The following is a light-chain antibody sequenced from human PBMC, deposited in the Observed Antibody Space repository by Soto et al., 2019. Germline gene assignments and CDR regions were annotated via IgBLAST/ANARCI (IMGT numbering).Light chain of an antibody. CDR1: QSVSSY. J-gene: IGKJ4*01. V-gene: IGKV3-11*01. CDR2: DAS. Sequence: EIVLTQSPATLSLSPGERATLSCRASQSVSSYLAWYQQNPGQAPRLLIYDASNRATGIPARFSGSGSGTDFPLTLSSLEPEDFAVYYCQQRSNWPLSFGGGTKVEIK. CDR3: QQRSNWPLS.